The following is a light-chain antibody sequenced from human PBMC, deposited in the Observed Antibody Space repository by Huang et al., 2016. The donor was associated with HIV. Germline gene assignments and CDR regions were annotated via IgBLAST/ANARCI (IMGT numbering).Light chain of an antibody. CDR3: QQFYSTPIT. J-gene: IGKJ5*01. V-gene: IGKV4-1*01. CDR1: QSLLYRSNNKNY. CDR2: WAS. Sequence: DIVMTQSPDSLAVSLCERATINCKSSQSLLYRSNNKNYLAWYQQKPGQPPKLLIYWASNRESGVPDRFSGSGSGTEFTLTISSLQAEDVAVYHCQQFYSTPITFGQGTRLEIK.